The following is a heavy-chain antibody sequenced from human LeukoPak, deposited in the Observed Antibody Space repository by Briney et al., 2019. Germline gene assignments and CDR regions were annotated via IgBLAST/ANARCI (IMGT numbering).Heavy chain of an antibody. Sequence: ASVKVSCKASGYTFTSYGISWVRQAPGQGLEWMGWISAYSSNTNYAQKLQGRVTMTTDTSTSTAYMELRSLRSDDTAVYYCARDPYYYDSSGYYYKINWFDPWGQGTLVTVSS. V-gene: IGHV1-18*01. J-gene: IGHJ5*02. CDR3: ARDPYYYDSSGYYYKINWFDP. CDR1: GYTFTSYG. D-gene: IGHD3-22*01. CDR2: ISAYSSNT.